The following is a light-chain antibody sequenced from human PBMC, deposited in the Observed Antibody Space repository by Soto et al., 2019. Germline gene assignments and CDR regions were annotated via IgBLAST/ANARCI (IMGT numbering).Light chain of an antibody. CDR1: QGITDF. CDR3: QKYNRAPWT. Sequence: DIQMTQSPSSLSASVGDRVTITCRASQGITDFLAWYQQKPGKVPKLLIYAASTLQSGVSSRFSGSGSGTDFTLTISSLQPEDVATYYCQKYNRAPWTFGQGTKVEIK. J-gene: IGKJ1*01. V-gene: IGKV1-27*01. CDR2: AAS.